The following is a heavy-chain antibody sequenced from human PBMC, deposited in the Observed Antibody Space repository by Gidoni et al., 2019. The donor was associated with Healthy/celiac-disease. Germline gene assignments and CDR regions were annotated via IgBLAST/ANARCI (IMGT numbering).Heavy chain of an antibody. Sequence: QVQLVQSGAEVKKPGSSVKVSCKVSGGTFSSYAISWVRQAPGQGLEWMGGIIPIFGTANYAQKFQGRVTITADESTSTAYMELSSLRSEDTAVYYCARELVALLPPYNWFDPWGQGTLVTVSS. D-gene: IGHD2-15*01. CDR1: GGTFSSYA. V-gene: IGHV1-69*01. CDR2: IIPIFGTA. J-gene: IGHJ5*02. CDR3: ARELVALLPPYNWFDP.